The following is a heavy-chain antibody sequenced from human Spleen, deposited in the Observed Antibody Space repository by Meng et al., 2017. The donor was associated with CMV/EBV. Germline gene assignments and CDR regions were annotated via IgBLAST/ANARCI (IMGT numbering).Heavy chain of an antibody. D-gene: IGHD6-19*01. Sequence: GESLKISCAASGFTFSSYSMNWVRQAPGKGLEWVSSISSSSSYIYYADSVKGRFTISRDNAKNSLYLQMNSLRGEDTAVYFCAKDPRNDIALAGTNYFDYWGQGTLVTVSS. CDR1: GFTFSSYS. V-gene: IGHV3-21*04. CDR3: AKDPRNDIALAGTNYFDY. CDR2: ISSSSSYI. J-gene: IGHJ4*02.